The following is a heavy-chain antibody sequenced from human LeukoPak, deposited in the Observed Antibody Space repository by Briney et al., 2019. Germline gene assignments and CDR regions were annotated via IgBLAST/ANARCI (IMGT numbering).Heavy chain of an antibody. CDR3: GRWGVNAGLDS. CDR2: IWYDGSNK. V-gene: IGHV3-33*03. CDR1: GFSFRRYG. Sequence: GGSLRLSCAASGFSFRRYGMHWGRQAPGKGVEWVAVIWYDGSNKYYIDSVKGRFTISRDNSNNMVDLQMSSLRAEDTGIYYCGRWGVNAGLDSWGQGTLVSVSA. D-gene: IGHD3-10*01. J-gene: IGHJ5*01.